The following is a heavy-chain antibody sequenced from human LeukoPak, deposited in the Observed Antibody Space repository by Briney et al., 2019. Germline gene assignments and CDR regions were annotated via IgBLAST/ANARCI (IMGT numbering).Heavy chain of an antibody. V-gene: IGHV4-30-2*01. CDR1: GGSISSGSYS. CDR3: ARDPSYMVRGVITPSYFDY. D-gene: IGHD3-10*01. CDR2: IYPRGST. J-gene: IGHJ4*02. Sequence: SETLSLTCAVSGGSISSGSYSWSWIRQPPGKGLEWIGYIYPRGSTYYNPSLKSRVTISVDTSKNQFSLKLSSVTAADTAVYYCARDPSYMVRGVITPSYFDYWGQGTLVTVSS.